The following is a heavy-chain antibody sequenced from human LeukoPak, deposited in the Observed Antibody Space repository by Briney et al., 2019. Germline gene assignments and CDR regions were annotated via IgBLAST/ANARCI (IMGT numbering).Heavy chain of an antibody. CDR2: VYPGDSDT. CDR1: GYTFTSYW. J-gene: IGHJ4*02. D-gene: IGHD3-22*01. CDR3: ARTAEASSGYSY. V-gene: IGHV5-51*01. Sequence: GESLKISCKGSGYTFTSYWIGWVPQMPGKGLEWMGMVYPGDSDTRYSPSFQGQVTISADKSINTAYLQWSSLKASDTAMYYCARTAEASSGYSYWGQGTLVTVSS.